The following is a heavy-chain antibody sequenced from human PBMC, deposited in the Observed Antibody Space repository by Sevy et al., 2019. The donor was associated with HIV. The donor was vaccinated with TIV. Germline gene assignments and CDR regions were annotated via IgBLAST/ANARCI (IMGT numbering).Heavy chain of an antibody. Sequence: SETLSLTCAVSGYSISSGYYWGWIRQPPGKGLEWIGSIYHSGSTYYNPSLKSRVTISVDTSKNQFSLKPSSVTAADTAVYYCARVYYDFWSGYYDYYYYYGMDVWGQGTTVTVSS. CDR2: IYHSGST. CDR1: GYSISSGYY. V-gene: IGHV4-38-2*01. J-gene: IGHJ6*02. CDR3: ARVYYDFWSGYYDYYYYYGMDV. D-gene: IGHD3-3*01.